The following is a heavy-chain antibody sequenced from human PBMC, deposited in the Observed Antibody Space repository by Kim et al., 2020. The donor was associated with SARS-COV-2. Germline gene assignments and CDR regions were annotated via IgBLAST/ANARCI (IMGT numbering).Heavy chain of an antibody. J-gene: IGHJ4*02. CDR3: ARTFYYDFWSGYYFDY. CDR1: GYTFTSYG. Sequence: ASVKVSCKASGYTFTSYGIIWVRQAPGQGLEWMGWISAYNGNTNYAQKLQGRVTMTTDTSTSTAYMELRSLRSDDTAVYYCARTFYYDFWSGYYFDYWGQGTLVTVSS. CDR2: ISAYNGNT. V-gene: IGHV1-18*01. D-gene: IGHD3-3*01.